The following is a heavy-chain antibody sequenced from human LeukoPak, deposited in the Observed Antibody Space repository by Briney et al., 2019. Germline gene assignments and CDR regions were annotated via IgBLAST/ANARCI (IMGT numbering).Heavy chain of an antibody. CDR1: GITFSSHA. CDR2: ISGSGGHT. CDR3: AKGGAATMRDGYNYYYYYMEV. D-gene: IGHD5-24*01. V-gene: IGHV3-23*01. J-gene: IGHJ6*03. Sequence: GGSLRLSCAASGITFSSHAMSSVRQAPGKGLEWVSLISGSGGHTYYGDSVKGRFTISRDNSTNRLYLQMNSLRPEDTAVYYCAKGGAATMRDGYNYYYYYMEVWGRGTTVTVSS.